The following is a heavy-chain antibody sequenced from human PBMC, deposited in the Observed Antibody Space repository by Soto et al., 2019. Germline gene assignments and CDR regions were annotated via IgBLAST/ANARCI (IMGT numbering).Heavy chain of an antibody. CDR3: ARVGWFGEFNAAFDI. CDR2: INAGNGNT. D-gene: IGHD3-10*01. V-gene: IGHV1-3*01. J-gene: IGHJ3*02. CDR1: GYTFTSYA. Sequence: ASVKVSCKASGYTFTSYAMHWVRQAPGQRLEWMGWINAGNGNTKYSQKFQGRVTITRDTSASTAYMELSSLRSEDTAVYYCARVGWFGEFNAAFDIWGQGTMVTVSS.